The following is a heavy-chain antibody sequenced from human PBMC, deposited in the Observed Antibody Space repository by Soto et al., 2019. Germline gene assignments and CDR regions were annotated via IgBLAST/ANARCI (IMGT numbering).Heavy chain of an antibody. J-gene: IGHJ4*02. V-gene: IGHV3-23*01. D-gene: IGHD1-7*01. CDR1: GFTFSSYG. Sequence: LRLSCAASGFTFSSYGMTWVRQAPGKGLEWVSFSSATGAGTYYADSVKGRFTISRDNSKNTLYLQMTSLRADDTAVYYCAKDRRAGGNYGFYSDFWGQGALVTVSS. CDR3: AKDRRAGGNYGFYSDF. CDR2: SSATGAGT.